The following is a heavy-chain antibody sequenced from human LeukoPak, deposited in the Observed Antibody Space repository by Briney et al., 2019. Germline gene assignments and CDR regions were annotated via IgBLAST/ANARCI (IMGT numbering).Heavy chain of an antibody. J-gene: IGHJ4*02. V-gene: IGHV3-23*01. CDR1: GSTFSSYA. CDR2: ISGSGGST. D-gene: IGHD6-19*01. Sequence: GGSLRLSCAASGSTFSSYAMSWVRQAPGKGLEWVSAISGSGGSTYYADSVKGRFTISRDNSKNTLYLQMNSLRAGDTAVYYCAHTGAVAGYFDYWGQGTLVTVSS. CDR3: AHTGAVAGYFDY.